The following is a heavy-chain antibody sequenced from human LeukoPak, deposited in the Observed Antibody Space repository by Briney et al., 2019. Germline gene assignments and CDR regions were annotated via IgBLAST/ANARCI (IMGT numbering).Heavy chain of an antibody. D-gene: IGHD5-18*01. CDR1: GGSISSGDYY. CDR3: ARRDTAMVNFDY. V-gene: IGHV4-30-4*08. Sequence: SQTLSLTRTVSGGSISSGDYYWSWIRQPPGKGLEWIGYIYYSGSTYYNPSLESRVTISVDTSKNRFSLKLSSVTAADTAVYYCARRDTAMVNFDYWGQGTLVTVSS. CDR2: IYYSGST. J-gene: IGHJ4*02.